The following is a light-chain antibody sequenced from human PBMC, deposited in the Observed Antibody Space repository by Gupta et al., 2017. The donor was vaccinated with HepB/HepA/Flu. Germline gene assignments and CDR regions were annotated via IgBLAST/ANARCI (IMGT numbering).Light chain of an antibody. Sequence: ELVLTQSPATLSLSPGERATLPCRASQSVSSYLAWYQQKPGQAPRRLIYDAANRATGIPARFSGSGSGTDFTLTISSREPEDFAVYYCQQRSNWPPITFGQGTRLEIK. J-gene: IGKJ5*01. V-gene: IGKV3-11*01. CDR1: QSVSSY. CDR3: QQRSNWPPIT. CDR2: DAA.